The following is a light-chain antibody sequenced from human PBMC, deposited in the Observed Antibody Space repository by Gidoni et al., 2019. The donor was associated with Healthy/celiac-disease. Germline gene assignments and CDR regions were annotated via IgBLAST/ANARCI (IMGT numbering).Light chain of an antibody. CDR1: QSISSW. CDR2: KAS. Sequence: IQMTQSPSTLSASVGDRVTITCRASQSISSWLAWYQQKPGKAPKLLIYKASSLESGVPSRFSGSGSXTEFTLTISSLQPDDFATYYCQQYNSYSHTFGQGTKLEIK. CDR3: QQYNSYSHT. J-gene: IGKJ2*01. V-gene: IGKV1-5*03.